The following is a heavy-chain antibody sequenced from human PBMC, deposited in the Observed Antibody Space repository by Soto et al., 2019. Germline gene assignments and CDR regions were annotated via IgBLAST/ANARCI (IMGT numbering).Heavy chain of an antibody. J-gene: IGHJ3*02. V-gene: IGHV3-30*18. CDR3: AKVHSSSWYPGAFDI. CDR1: GFTFSSYG. Sequence: GGSLRLSCAASGFTFSSYGMLWVRQAPAKGLDWVAGISYVGSNKYYADSVKGRFTISRDNSKNTLYLQMNSLRAEDTAVYYCAKVHSSSWYPGAFDIWGQGTMVTVSS. CDR2: ISYVGSNK. D-gene: IGHD6-13*01.